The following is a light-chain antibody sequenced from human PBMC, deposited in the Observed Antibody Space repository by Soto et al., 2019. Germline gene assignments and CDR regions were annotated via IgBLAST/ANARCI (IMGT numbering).Light chain of an antibody. CDR1: QGIRND. V-gene: IGKV1-6*01. J-gene: IGKJ5*01. CDR3: LQDYNYPIT. CDR2: AAS. Sequence: ASQVTQSPSSLSASVGERVTITCRASQGIRNDLGWYQQKPGKAPKLLIYAASSLQSGVPSRFSGSGSGTDFTLTISSLQPEDFATYYCLQDYNYPITFGQGTRLEIK.